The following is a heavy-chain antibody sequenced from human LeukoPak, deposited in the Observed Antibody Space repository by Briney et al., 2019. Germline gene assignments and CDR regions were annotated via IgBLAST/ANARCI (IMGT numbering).Heavy chain of an antibody. J-gene: IGHJ5*02. D-gene: IGHD2-15*01. CDR1: GFTFSNYA. Sequence: GGSLRLSCVASGFTFSNYAMTWVRKAPGKGLEMVSGIYGGDDKTVYGDAVKGRFTISRDNSKNTLFLQMNSLRADDTAVYYCAKTQGYYDAWGQGALVTVSS. CDR3: AKTQGYYDA. CDR2: IYGGDDKT. V-gene: IGHV3-23*01.